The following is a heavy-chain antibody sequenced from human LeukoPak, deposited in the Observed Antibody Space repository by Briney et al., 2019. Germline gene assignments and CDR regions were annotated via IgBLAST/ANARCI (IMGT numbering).Heavy chain of an antibody. Sequence: GGSLRLSCAASGFTFSSYAMHWVRQAPGKGLEWVAVISYDGSNKYYADSVKGRFTISRDNAKNSLYLQMNSLRAEDTAVYYCARDSITIFGVILNWGQGTLVTVSS. CDR2: ISYDGSNK. CDR1: GFTFSSYA. CDR3: ARDSITIFGVILN. J-gene: IGHJ4*02. D-gene: IGHD3-3*01. V-gene: IGHV3-30-3*01.